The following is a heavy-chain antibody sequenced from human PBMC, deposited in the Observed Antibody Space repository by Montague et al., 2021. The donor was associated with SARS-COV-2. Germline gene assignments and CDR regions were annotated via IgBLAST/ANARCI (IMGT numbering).Heavy chain of an antibody. CDR3: AKDTGVANYFDD. V-gene: IGHV3-23*01. CDR2: ISGSGGST. J-gene: IGHJ4*02. D-gene: IGHD2-21*01. CDR1: GFTFNDYA. Sequence: RLSWAASGFTFNDYAMSWVRQAPGKGLEWVSAISGSGGSTYYADSVKGRFTISRDNSKNTLYLQMNSLRAEDTAVYYCAKDTGVANYFDDWGQGTLVTVSA.